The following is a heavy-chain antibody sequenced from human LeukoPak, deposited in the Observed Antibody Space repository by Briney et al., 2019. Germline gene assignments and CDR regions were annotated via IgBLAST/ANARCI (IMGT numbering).Heavy chain of an antibody. J-gene: IGHJ6*03. CDR3: ASHDYGDYVGYYYMDV. V-gene: IGHV4-39*01. CDR2: IYYRGST. D-gene: IGHD4-17*01. Sequence: SETLSLTCTVSGGSISSSSYYWGWIRQPPGKGLEWNGSIYYRGSTYYNPSLKSRVTISVDTSKNQFSLKLSSVTAADTAVYYCASHDYGDYVGYYYMDVWGKGTTVTVSS. CDR1: GGSISSSSYY.